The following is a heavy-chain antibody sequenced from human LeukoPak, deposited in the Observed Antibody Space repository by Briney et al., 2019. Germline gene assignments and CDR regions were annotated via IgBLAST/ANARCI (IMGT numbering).Heavy chain of an antibody. J-gene: IGHJ6*02. CDR2: IKQDGSEK. D-gene: IGHD3-22*01. V-gene: IGHV3-7*03. CDR3: ARDLYDSSGYYSAYYYGMDV. Sequence: PGGSLRLSCAASGFTFSSYWMSWVRQAPGKGLEWVANIKQDGSEKYYVDSVKGRFTISRDNAKNSLYLQMNSLRAEDTAVYYCARDLYDSSGYYSAYYYGMDVWGQGTTVTVSS. CDR1: GFTFSSYW.